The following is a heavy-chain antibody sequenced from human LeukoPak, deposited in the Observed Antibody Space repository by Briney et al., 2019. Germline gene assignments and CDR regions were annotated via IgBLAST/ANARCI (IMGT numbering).Heavy chain of an antibody. J-gene: IGHJ4*02. CDR2: ISSSSTI. D-gene: IGHD3-22*01. Sequence: PGGSLRLSCAASGFTFSSYSMNWVRQAPGKGLEWVSYISSSSTIYYADSVKGRFTISRDNAKNSLYLQMNSLRAEDTAVYYCAREIDYYDSSADYWGQGTLVTVSS. V-gene: IGHV3-48*04. CDR1: GFTFSSYS. CDR3: AREIDYYDSSADY.